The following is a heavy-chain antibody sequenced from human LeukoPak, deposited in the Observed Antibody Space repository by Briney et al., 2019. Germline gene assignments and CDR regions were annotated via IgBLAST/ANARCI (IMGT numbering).Heavy chain of an antibody. CDR3: ARMGNGYNLAFDY. CDR1: GFSLSTSGVR. CDR2: IDWDDDK. D-gene: IGHD5-24*01. Sequence: SGPALVKPTQTLTLTCTFSGFSLSTSGVRVSWIRQPPGKALEWLARIDWDDDKFYSTSLKTRLTISKDTSKNQVVLTMTNMDPVDTATYYCARMGNGYNLAFDYWGQGTLVTVSP. V-gene: IGHV2-70*04. J-gene: IGHJ4*02.